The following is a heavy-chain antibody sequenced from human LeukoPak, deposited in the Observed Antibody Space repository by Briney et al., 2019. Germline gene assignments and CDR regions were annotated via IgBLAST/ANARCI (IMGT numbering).Heavy chain of an antibody. D-gene: IGHD1-26*01. CDR2: INPSGGST. CDR1: GYTFTSYY. V-gene: IGHV1-46*01. Sequence: ASVKVSCKASGYTFTSYYMHWVRQAPGQGLEWMGIINPSGGSTSYAQKFQGRVTTTRDTSTSTVYMELSSLRSEDTAVYYCAILVGATGGYFDYWGQGTLVTVSS. J-gene: IGHJ4*02. CDR3: AILVGATGGYFDY.